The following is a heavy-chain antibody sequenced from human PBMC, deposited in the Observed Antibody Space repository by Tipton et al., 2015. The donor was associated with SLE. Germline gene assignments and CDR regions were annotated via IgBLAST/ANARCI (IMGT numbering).Heavy chain of an antibody. J-gene: IGHJ3*02. D-gene: IGHD3-22*01. CDR2: ISSSGSTI. V-gene: IGHV3-11*04. CDR3: ARDMRNDAGPMIENRGAFDI. CDR1: GFTFSDYY. Sequence: QVQLVQSGGGLVQPGGSLRLSCAASGFTFSDYYMSWIRQAPGKGLEWVSYISSSGSTIYYADSVKGRFTISRDNAKNSLYLQMNSLSAEDTAVYYCARDMRNDAGPMIENRGAFDIWGQGTMVTVSS.